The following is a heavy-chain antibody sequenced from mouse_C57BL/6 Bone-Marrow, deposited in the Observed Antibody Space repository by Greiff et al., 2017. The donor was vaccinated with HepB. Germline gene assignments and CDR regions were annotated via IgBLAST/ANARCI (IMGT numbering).Heavy chain of an antibody. J-gene: IGHJ3*01. D-gene: IGHD1-1*01. CDR1: GYTFTSYW. Sequence: HSCKASGYTFTSYWMQWVKQRPGQGLEWIGEIDPSDSYTNYNQKFKGKATLTVDTSSSTAYMQLSSLTSEDSAVYYCARPITTVGTRFAYWGQGTLVTVSA. CDR2: IDPSDSYT. V-gene: IGHV1-50*01. CDR3: ARPITTVGTRFAY.